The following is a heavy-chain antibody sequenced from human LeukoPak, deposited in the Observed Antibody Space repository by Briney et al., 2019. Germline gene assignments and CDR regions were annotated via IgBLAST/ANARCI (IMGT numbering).Heavy chain of an antibody. V-gene: IGHV4-59*01. D-gene: IGHD5-12*01. Sequence: PSETLSLTCSVPGDSISSFYWSWIRQPPGKGLEWVASVYYTGTTNYNPSLRSRVSISLDTSKNQFSLKMSSVTAADTAVYYCARDRGGGYRFDYWGQGILVTVSS. CDR1: GDSISSFY. J-gene: IGHJ4*02. CDR3: ARDRGGGYRFDY. CDR2: VYYTGTT.